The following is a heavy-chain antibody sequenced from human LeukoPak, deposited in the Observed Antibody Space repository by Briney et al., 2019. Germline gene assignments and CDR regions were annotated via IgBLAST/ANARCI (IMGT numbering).Heavy chain of an antibody. D-gene: IGHD2-15*01. J-gene: IGHJ2*01. CDR2: ITGSGGST. CDR1: GFTFSNYA. CDR3: AKDRVVAATNWYFDL. V-gene: IGHV3-23*01. Sequence: GGSLRLPCAASGFTFSNYAVSWVRQAPGKGLEWVSAITGSGGSTYYADSVKGRFTISRDNSRNTLYLQMNSLRAEDTAVYYCAKDRVVAATNWYFDLWGRGTLVSVSS.